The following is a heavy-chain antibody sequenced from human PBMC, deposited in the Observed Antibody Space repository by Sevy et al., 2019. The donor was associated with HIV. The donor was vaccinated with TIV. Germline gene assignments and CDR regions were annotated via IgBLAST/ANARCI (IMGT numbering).Heavy chain of an antibody. V-gene: IGHV1-2*02. D-gene: IGHD2-21*01. Sequence: GESLKISYKASGYTFSAHYIHWVRQAPGQGLEWMGWINPITGSTNYAQKFQVRVTLTRDTSITTVYMELSRLRSDDTAIYFCARKYCDATSCSYYDLWGQGTLVTVSS. CDR3: ARKYCDATSCSYYDL. CDR1: GYTFSAHY. J-gene: IGHJ4*02. CDR2: INPITGST.